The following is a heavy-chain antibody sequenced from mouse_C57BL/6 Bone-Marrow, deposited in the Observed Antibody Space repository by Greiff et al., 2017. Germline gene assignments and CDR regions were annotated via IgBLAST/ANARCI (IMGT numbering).Heavy chain of an antibody. CDR2: INPSSGYT. V-gene: IGHV1-4*01. CDR3: AMIYDGYYVGFYYAMDY. CDR1: GYTFTSYT. J-gene: IGHJ4*01. Sequence: QVQLQQSGAELARPGASVKMSCKASGYTFTSYTMHRVKQRPGQGLEWIGYINPSSGYTKYNQKFKDKATLTADKSSSTAYMQLSSLTSEDSAVYYCAMIYDGYYVGFYYAMDYWGQGTSVTVSS. D-gene: IGHD2-3*01.